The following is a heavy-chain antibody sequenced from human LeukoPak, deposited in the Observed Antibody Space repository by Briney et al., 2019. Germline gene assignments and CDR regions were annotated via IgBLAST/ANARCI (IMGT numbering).Heavy chain of an antibody. CDR1: GRSFSTYH. D-gene: IGHD3-3*01. CDR3: ASQMLEWYGLDV. V-gene: IGHV4-34*01. CDR2: VKTSAIT. J-gene: IGHJ6*02. Sequence: PSETLSLTCGVSGRSFSTYHWSWIRQSPGKGLEWIGEVKTSAITNYNPSLESRVTISVDTSKNQFSLNLRSVTVADAAIYYCASQMLEWYGLDVWGQGTTVTVSS.